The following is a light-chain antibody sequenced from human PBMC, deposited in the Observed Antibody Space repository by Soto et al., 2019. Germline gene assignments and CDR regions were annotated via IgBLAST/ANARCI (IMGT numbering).Light chain of an antibody. CDR3: QQYYITPIT. J-gene: IGKJ5*01. CDR1: QSVLYSSNNKNY. CDR2: WAS. V-gene: IGKV4-1*01. Sequence: DIVMTQSPDSLAVSLGERATINCKSSQSVLYSSNNKNYLAWYQQKPGQPPKLLIYWASTRESGVPDRFSGSGSWTDFTLTISSLQAEDVAFYYCQQYYITPITFGQGTRREIK.